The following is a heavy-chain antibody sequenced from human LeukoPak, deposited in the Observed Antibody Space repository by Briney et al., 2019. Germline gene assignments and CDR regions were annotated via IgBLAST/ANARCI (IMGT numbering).Heavy chain of an antibody. CDR1: GGSISSYY. J-gene: IGHJ4*02. D-gene: IGHD5-24*01. CDR3: ARGANGYYFDY. CDR2: IYYSGST. Sequence: PSETLSLTCTVSGGSISSYYWSWIRQPPGKGLEWIGYIYYSGSTNYNPSLKSRVTISVDTSKNQFSLKLSSVTAADTAVYYCARGANGYYFDYWGQGTLVTVSS. V-gene: IGHV4-59*01.